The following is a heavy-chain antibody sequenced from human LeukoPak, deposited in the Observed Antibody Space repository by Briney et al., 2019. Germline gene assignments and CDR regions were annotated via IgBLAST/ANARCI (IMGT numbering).Heavy chain of an antibody. D-gene: IGHD3-3*01. CDR3: AKARHDFWSGYYRGTKSDYYFDY. Sequence: GGSLRLSCAASRFTFSSYTMNWVRQAPGEGLEWVSSITSTSIYIYYADSVKGRFTISRDNSKNTLYLQMNSLRAEDTAVYYCAKARHDFWSGYYRGTKSDYYFDYWGQGTLVTVSS. CDR1: RFTFSSYT. V-gene: IGHV3-21*01. J-gene: IGHJ4*02. CDR2: ITSTSIYI.